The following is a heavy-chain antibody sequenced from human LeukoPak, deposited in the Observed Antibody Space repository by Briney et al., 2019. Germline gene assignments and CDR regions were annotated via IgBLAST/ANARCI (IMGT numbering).Heavy chain of an antibody. CDR3: AKDFYPLGNYVIYFDY. Sequence: GGSLRLSYASSVFTFGSYAMSWVRQAPGKGLEWLSTISGSGSSTHYADSVKGRFTISRDNSKNTLYLQMNSLRPEDTAVYYCAKDFYPLGNYVIYFDYWGQGTLVIVSS. V-gene: IGHV3-23*01. J-gene: IGHJ4*02. D-gene: IGHD1-7*01. CDR1: VFTFGSYA. CDR2: ISGSGSST.